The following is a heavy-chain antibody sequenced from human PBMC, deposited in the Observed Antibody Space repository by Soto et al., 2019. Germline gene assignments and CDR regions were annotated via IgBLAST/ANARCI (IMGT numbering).Heavy chain of an antibody. CDR3: ARVNMIDTHFDY. CDR1: VFTFSIYW. V-gene: IGHV3-74*01. CDR2: VNSDGSST. J-gene: IGHJ4*02. D-gene: IGHD3-22*01. Sequence: WGSLRLSCAASVFTFSIYWMHWVRQAPGKGLVWVSRVNSDGSSTSYADSVKGRFTISRDNAKNTLYLQMNSLRAEDTAVYYCARVNMIDTHFDYWGQGTLVTVSS.